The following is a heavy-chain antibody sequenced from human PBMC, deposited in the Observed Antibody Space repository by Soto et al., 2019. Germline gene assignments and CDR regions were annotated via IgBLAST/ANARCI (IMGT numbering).Heavy chain of an antibody. CDR1: GGSFSGYY. Sequence: PSETLSLTCAVYGGSFSGYYWSWIRQPPGKGLEWIGEINHSGSTNYNPSLKSRVTISVDTSKNQFSLKLSSVTAADTAAYYCARYSSSWLGRYYYYYGMDVWGQGTTVTVSS. J-gene: IGHJ6*02. CDR2: INHSGST. CDR3: ARYSSSWLGRYYYYYGMDV. D-gene: IGHD6-13*01. V-gene: IGHV4-34*01.